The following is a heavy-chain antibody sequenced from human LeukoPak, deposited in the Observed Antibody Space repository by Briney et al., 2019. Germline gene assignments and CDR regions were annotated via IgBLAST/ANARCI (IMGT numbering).Heavy chain of an antibody. CDR3: AGGYYSDY. CDR1: GFTFSSYS. J-gene: IGHJ4*02. V-gene: IGHV3-48*01. Sequence: GGSLRLSCALSGFTFSSYSMNWVRQAPGKGLEWISYINTNSRTIYYADSVKGRFTISRDNAKNSLYLQMNSLRVEDTAVYYCAGGYYSDYWGQGTLVTVSS. D-gene: IGHD3-22*01. CDR2: INTNSRTI.